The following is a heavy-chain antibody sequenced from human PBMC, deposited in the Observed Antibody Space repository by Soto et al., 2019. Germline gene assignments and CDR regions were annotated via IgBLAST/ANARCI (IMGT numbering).Heavy chain of an antibody. V-gene: IGHV4-59*01. CDR2: IYYSGST. J-gene: IGHJ4*02. CDR3: ARDVDHDATRPYYFDY. CDR1: GGSISSYY. Sequence: QVQLQESGPGLVKPSETLSLTCTVSGGSISSYYWSWIRQPPGKGLEWIGYIYYSGSTNYNPSLKSRVTISVDKSKNQFSLKLSSVTAADTAVYYCARDVDHDATRPYYFDYWGQGTLVTVSS. D-gene: IGHD1-1*01.